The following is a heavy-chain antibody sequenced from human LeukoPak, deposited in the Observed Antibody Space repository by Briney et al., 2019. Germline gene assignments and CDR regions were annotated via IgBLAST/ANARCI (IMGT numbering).Heavy chain of an antibody. V-gene: IGHV4-39*01. Sequence: SETLSLTCTVSRGSISSGTSYWGWIRQPPGKGLEWIGSIYYSGSTYYNPSLKSRVTISVDTSKNQFSLKLSSVTAADTAVYYCARLQQWLVRGGSDYWGQGTLVTVSS. D-gene: IGHD6-19*01. J-gene: IGHJ4*02. CDR3: ARLQQWLVRGGSDY. CDR1: RGSISSGTSY. CDR2: IYYSGST.